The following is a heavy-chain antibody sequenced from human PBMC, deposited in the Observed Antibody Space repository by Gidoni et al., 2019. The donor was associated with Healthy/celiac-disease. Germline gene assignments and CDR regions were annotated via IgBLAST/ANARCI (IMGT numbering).Heavy chain of an antibody. V-gene: IGHV4-31*03. CDR3: AMVRGVLIPPPFFDI. J-gene: IGHJ3*02. CDR2: ISYSGST. CDR1: GGSISSGGYY. D-gene: IGHD3-10*01. Sequence: QVQVQESGAGLVKPSQTLSLTCTVSGGSISSGGYYWSWIRQHPGKGLEWIGYISYSGSTYYNPSLTIRVTISVDTSKNQFSLKLSSVTAADTAVYYCAMVRGVLIPPPFFDIWGQGTMVTVSS.